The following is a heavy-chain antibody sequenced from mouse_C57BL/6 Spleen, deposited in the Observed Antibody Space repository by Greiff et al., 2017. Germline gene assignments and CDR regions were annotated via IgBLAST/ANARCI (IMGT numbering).Heavy chain of an antibody. V-gene: IGHV1-80*01. CDR3: ARGGSNYSFAY. J-gene: IGHJ3*01. Sequence: VQLQQSGAELVKPGASVKISCKASGYAFSSYWMNWVKQRPGKGLEWIGQIYPGDGDTDSNGKFKGKATLTADKSSSTAYMQLSSPTSEDSAVYFCARGGSNYSFAYWGQGTLVTVSA. CDR1: GYAFSSYW. D-gene: IGHD1-1*01. CDR2: IYPGDGDT.